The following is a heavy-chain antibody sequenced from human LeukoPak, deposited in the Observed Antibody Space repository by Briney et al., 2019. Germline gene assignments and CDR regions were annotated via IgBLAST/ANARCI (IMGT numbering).Heavy chain of an antibody. CDR1: GGSFSGYY. Sequence: SETLSLTCAVYGGSFSGYYWSWIRQPPGKGLEWIGEINHSGSTNYNPSLKSRVTISVDTSKNQFSLKLSSVTAADTAVYYCARRGAYCSGGSCYLVKAPFDYWGQGTLVTVSS. J-gene: IGHJ4*02. V-gene: IGHV4-34*01. CDR3: ARRGAYCSGGSCYLVKAPFDY. D-gene: IGHD2-15*01. CDR2: INHSGST.